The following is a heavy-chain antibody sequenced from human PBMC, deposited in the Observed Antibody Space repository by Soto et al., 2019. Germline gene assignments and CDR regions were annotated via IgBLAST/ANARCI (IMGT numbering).Heavy chain of an antibody. Sequence: EVQLVESGGGLIQPGGSLRLSCAASGFTVSSNYMSWVRQAPGKGLEWVSVIYSGGSTYYADSVKGRFTISRDNSKNTLYLQMNSLRAEDTAVYYCAREGGYYYDSSGYAHWGQGTLVTVSS. CDR2: IYSGGST. CDR1: GFTVSSNY. CDR3: AREGGYYYDSSGYAH. D-gene: IGHD3-22*01. J-gene: IGHJ4*02. V-gene: IGHV3-53*01.